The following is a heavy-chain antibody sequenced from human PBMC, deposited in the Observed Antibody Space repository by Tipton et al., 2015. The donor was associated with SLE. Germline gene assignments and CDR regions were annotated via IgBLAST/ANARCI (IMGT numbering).Heavy chain of an antibody. Sequence: TLSLTCTVSGGSISSYYWSWIRQPPGKGLEWIGEVNHSGSTNCNPSLKSRVTISVDTSKNQFSLKLSSVTAADTAVYYCARHRGYCSGGSCTPWYFDLWGRGTLVTVSS. CDR2: VNHSGST. V-gene: IGHV4-59*08. CDR3: ARHRGYCSGGSCTPWYFDL. CDR1: GGSISSYY. J-gene: IGHJ2*01. D-gene: IGHD2-15*01.